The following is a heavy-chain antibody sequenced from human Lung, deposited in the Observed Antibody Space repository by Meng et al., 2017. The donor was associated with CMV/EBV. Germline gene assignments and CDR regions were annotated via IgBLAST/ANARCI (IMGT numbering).Heavy chain of an antibody. CDR2: IYYTGST. CDR3: ARGRDFGVVTPGY. D-gene: IGHD3-3*01. CDR1: GGSISSYF. V-gene: IGHV4-59*01. Sequence: SXTPSLXCTVSGGSISSYFWSWIRQPPGKGLEWIGYIYYTGSTNYNPSLKSRVTISVDTSKKQFSLKLRSVTAADTAVYYCARGRDFGVVTPGYWGQGTLVTVSS. J-gene: IGHJ4*02.